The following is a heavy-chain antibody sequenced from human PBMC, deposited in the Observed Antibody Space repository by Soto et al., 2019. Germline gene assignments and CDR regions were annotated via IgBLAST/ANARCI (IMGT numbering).Heavy chain of an antibody. CDR3: ARDPKTSGGQNWAFNYFDS. CDR2: ISYDGTNK. J-gene: IGHJ4*02. Sequence: QVQLVESGGGVVQPGRSLRLSCAASGFSFSISPMHWVRQAPGKGPEWVALISYDGTNKFYADSVKGRFTISRDNSKSKLYLQVDSLRPEDAAVYYCARDPKTSGGQNWAFNYFDSWGQGTLVTVSS. CDR1: GFSFSISP. D-gene: IGHD7-27*01. V-gene: IGHV3-30-3*01.